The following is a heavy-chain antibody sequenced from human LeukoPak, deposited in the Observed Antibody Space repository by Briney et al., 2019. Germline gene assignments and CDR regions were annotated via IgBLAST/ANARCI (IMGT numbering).Heavy chain of an antibody. Sequence: PGGSLRLSCAASGFTFSSYEMNWVRQAPGKGLEWVSYIGSSGSTIYYADSVKGRFTISRDNAKNSLYLQMNSLRAEDTAVYYCARDNRGAVAAYFDYWGQGTLVTVSS. D-gene: IGHD6-19*01. V-gene: IGHV3-48*03. CDR3: ARDNRGAVAAYFDY. CDR2: IGSSGSTI. CDR1: GFTFSSYE. J-gene: IGHJ4*02.